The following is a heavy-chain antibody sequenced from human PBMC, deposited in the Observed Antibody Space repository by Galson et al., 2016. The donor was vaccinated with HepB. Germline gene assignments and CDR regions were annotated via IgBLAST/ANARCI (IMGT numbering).Heavy chain of an antibody. CDR1: RGSITSSGYY. Sequence: TLSLTCSVSRGSITSSGYYWSWLRQHPGKGLEWIGYIYYSGVTYYNPSLESRVTISIDTSKNQFSLKVSSVTAADTAVYYCARVEAASIWFDPWGTETLVTVSS. V-gene: IGHV4-31*03. D-gene: IGHD2-15*01. CDR3: ARVEAASIWFDP. CDR2: IYYSGVT. J-gene: IGHJ5*02.